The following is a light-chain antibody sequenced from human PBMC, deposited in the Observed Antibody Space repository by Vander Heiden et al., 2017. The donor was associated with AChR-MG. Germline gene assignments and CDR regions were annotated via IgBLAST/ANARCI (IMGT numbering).Light chain of an antibody. Sequence: QSALTPPASVSGSPGQSITTSCTGTSSDVGSYNLVSWYQQHPGKAPKLMIYEVSKRPSGVSNRFSGSKSGNTASLTISGLQAEDEADYYCCSYAGSSTYVFGTGTKVTVL. J-gene: IGLJ1*01. CDR1: SSDVGSYNL. V-gene: IGLV2-23*02. CDR2: EVS. CDR3: CSYAGSSTYV.